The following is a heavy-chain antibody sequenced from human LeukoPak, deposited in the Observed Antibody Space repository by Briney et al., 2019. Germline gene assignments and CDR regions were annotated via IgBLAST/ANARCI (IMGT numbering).Heavy chain of an antibody. CDR2: ISGSGGST. V-gene: IGHV3-23*01. J-gene: IGHJ4*02. Sequence: GGSLRLSCAASGFTFSSYAMSWVRQAPGKGLEWVSAISGSGGSTYYADSVKGRFTISRDNSKNTLYLQMNSLRAEDTAVYYCAKEFPQALAGYYFPDYWGQGTLVTVSS. CDR1: GFTFSSYA. D-gene: IGHD3-22*01. CDR3: AKEFPQALAGYYFPDY.